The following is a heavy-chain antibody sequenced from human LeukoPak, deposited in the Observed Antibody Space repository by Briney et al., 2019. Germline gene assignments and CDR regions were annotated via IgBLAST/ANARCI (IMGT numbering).Heavy chain of an antibody. Sequence: PGGSLRLSCAASGFTFSSYAMSWVRQAPGKGLEWVSAISGSGGSTYYADSVKGRFTISRDNSKNTLYLQMNSLRAEDTAVYYCARDGGLGVPAAGENWFDPWGQGTLVTVSS. D-gene: IGHD2-2*01. V-gene: IGHV3-23*01. CDR1: GFTFSSYA. CDR3: ARDGGLGVPAAGENWFDP. J-gene: IGHJ5*02. CDR2: ISGSGGST.